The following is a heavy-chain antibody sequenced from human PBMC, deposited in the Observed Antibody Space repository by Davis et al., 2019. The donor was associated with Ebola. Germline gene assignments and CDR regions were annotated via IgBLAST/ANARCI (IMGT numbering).Heavy chain of an antibody. CDR2: IDPSDSYT. CDR1: GYSFTSYW. V-gene: IGHV5-10-1*01. Sequence: GESLKISCKGSGYSFTSYWISWVRQMPGKGLEWMGRIDPSDSYTNYSPSFQGHVTISADKSISTAYLQWSSLKASDTAMYFCASSGWWAAAFDYWGQGTLVTVSS. D-gene: IGHD6-13*01. CDR3: ASSGWWAAAFDY. J-gene: IGHJ4*02.